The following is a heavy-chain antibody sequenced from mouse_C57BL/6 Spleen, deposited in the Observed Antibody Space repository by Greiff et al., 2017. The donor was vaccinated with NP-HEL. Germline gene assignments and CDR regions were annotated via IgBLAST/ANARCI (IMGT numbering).Heavy chain of an antibody. CDR3: ARRDSNYVYFDV. D-gene: IGHD2-5*01. CDR1: GYTFTSYW. V-gene: IGHV1-69*01. Sequence: VQLQQPGAELVMPGASVKLSCKASGYTFTSYWMHWVKQRPGQGLEWIGEIDPSDSYTNYNQKFKGKSTLTVDKSSSTAYMQLSSLTSEDSAVYYCARRDSNYVYFDVWGTGTTVTVSS. CDR2: IDPSDSYT. J-gene: IGHJ1*03.